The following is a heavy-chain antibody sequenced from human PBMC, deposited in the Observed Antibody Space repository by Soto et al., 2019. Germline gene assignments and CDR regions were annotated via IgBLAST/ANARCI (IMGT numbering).Heavy chain of an antibody. J-gene: IGHJ6*02. D-gene: IGHD2-8*01. Sequence: SETLSLTCTVSGGSISSGDCYWSLIRQPPGEGREWIGNIYYSGTTYNNPSLKRRVTISVDTSNNQFSLKLSSVTAADTAVYYCARDGGFCTNGVCPVYYYYYGMDVWGQGTTVTVS. CDR2: IYYSGTT. V-gene: IGHV4-30-4*01. CDR1: GGSISSGDCY. CDR3: ARDGGFCTNGVCPVYYYYYGMDV.